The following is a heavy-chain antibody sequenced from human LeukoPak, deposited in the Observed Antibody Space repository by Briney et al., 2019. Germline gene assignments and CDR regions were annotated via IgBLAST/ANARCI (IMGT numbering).Heavy chain of an antibody. D-gene: IGHD4-23*01. CDR2: ISSSSSYI. CDR3: ARESGNDAFDI. J-gene: IGHJ3*02. V-gene: IGHV3-21*01. Sequence: PGGSLRLCCAASGFTFSSYSMNWVRQAPGKGLEWVSSISSSSSYIYYADSVKGRFTISRDNAKNSLYLQMNSLRAEDTAVYYCARESGNDAFDIWGQGTMVTVSS. CDR1: GFTFSSYS.